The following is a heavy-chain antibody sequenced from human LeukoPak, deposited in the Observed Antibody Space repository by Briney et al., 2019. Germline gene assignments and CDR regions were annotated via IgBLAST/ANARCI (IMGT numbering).Heavy chain of an antibody. J-gene: IGHJ6*03. CDR1: RFSFSTCS. D-gene: IGHD1-26*01. V-gene: IGHV3-23*01. Sequence: PGGSLRLSCAASRFSFSTCSMSWVGQAPGKGLEWVSAISAGGATIYYADSVKGRFTVSRDNSKTTLYLHMNSLRAEDTAIYYCAKESGGTYFYYCYYMDVWGKGTTVTVSS. CDR3: AKESGGTYFYYCYYMDV. CDR2: ISAGGATI.